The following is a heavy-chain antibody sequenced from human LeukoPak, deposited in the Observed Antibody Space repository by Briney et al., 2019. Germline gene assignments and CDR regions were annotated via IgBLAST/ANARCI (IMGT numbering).Heavy chain of an antibody. Sequence: PGGSLRLSCAASGFTFSSYWMHWVRQAPGKGLVWVSRINSDGSSTSYADSVKGRFTISRDNAKNTLYLQMNSLRAEDTAVYYCASGGSSGYYFDYWGQGTLVTVSS. CDR3: ASGGSSGYYFDY. CDR1: GFTFSSYW. D-gene: IGHD3-16*01. CDR2: INSDGSST. V-gene: IGHV3-74*01. J-gene: IGHJ4*02.